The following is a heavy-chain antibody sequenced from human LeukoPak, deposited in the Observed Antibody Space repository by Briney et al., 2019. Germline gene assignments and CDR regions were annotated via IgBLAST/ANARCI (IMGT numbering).Heavy chain of an antibody. CDR3: AKATSRILTGFSGYAFDI. CDR1: GFTFSSYW. CDR2: ISWNSGSI. V-gene: IGHV3-9*01. Sequence: PGGSLRLSFAASGFTFSSYWMSWVRQAPGKGLEWVSGISWNSGSIGYADSVKGRFTISRDNAKNSLYLQMNSLRAEDTALYYCAKATSRILTGFSGYAFDIWGQGTMVTVSS. J-gene: IGHJ3*02. D-gene: IGHD3-9*01.